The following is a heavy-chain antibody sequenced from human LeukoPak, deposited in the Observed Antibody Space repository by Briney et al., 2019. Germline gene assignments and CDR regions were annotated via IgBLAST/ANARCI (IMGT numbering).Heavy chain of an antibody. V-gene: IGHV3-23*01. CDR2: ISGSGST. D-gene: IGHD2/OR15-2a*01. CDR1: GFTFSSYA. Sequence: GGSLRLSCAASGFTFSSYAMSWVRQAPWKGLEWVSAISGSGSTYYADSVKGRFTISRDNAKNSLYLQMNSLRAEDTAVYYCARDFSTSGSHWGQGTLVTVSS. J-gene: IGHJ4*02. CDR3: ARDFSTSGSH.